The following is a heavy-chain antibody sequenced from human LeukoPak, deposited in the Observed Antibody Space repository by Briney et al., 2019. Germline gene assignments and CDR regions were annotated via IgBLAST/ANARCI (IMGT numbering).Heavy chain of an antibody. CDR2: INHSGST. V-gene: IGHV4-34*01. CDR1: GGSFSGYY. D-gene: IGHD3-9*01. CDR3: ARETDILDAFDI. J-gene: IGHJ3*02. Sequence: SETLSLTCAVYGGSFSGYYWSWIRQPPGKGLEWIGEINHSGSTNYNPSLKSRVTISVDTSKNQFALKLSSVTAADTAVYYCARETDILDAFDIWGQGTMVTVSS.